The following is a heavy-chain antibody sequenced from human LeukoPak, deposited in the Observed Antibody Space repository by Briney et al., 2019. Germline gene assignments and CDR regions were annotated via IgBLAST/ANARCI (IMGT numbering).Heavy chain of an antibody. D-gene: IGHD3-9*01. CDR3: ARDRDDILTGAFDI. CDR1: GYTFTGYY. CDR2: IIPILGIA. Sequence: SVKVSCKASGYTFTGYYMHWVRQAPGQGLEWMGRIIPILGIANYAQKFQGRVTITADKSTSTAYMELSSLRSEDTAVYYCARDRDDILTGAFDIWGQGTMVTVSS. J-gene: IGHJ3*02. V-gene: IGHV1-69*04.